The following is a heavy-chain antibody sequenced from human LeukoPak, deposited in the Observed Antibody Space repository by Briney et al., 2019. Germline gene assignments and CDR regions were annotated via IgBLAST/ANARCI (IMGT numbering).Heavy chain of an antibody. D-gene: IGHD2-2*01. CDR1: GGSFSGHY. CDR3: ARGRTGAAALDF. V-gene: IGHV4-34*01. CDR2: STHTGST. J-gene: IGHJ4*02. Sequence: PSETLSLTCAVYGGSFSGHYWTWIRQAPGKGLEWIGESTHTGSTNYNPSLKSRVTISVDTSKNQFPLKLTSVSAADTAVYHCARGRTGAAALDFWGPGTLVTVSS.